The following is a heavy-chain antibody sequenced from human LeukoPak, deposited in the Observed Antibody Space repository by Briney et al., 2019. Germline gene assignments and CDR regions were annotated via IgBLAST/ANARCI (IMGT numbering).Heavy chain of an antibody. CDR1: GFTFSSYA. V-gene: IGHV3-23*01. Sequence: GGSLRLSCAASGFTFSSYAMTWVRRAPGKGLEWVSSISNSGGGTYFADSVKGRFTISRDNSKNTLYLQMNSLRAEDTAVYYCAKGGGGNWFDPWGQGTLVTVSS. D-gene: IGHD3-10*01. CDR2: ISNSGGGT. CDR3: AKGGGGNWFDP. J-gene: IGHJ5*02.